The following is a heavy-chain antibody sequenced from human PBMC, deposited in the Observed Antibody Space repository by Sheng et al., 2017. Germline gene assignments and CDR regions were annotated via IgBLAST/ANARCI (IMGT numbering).Heavy chain of an antibody. V-gene: IGHV3-21*01. D-gene: IGHD3-10*01. CDR1: GFTFTDYN. J-gene: IGHJ4*02. CDR3: AGSYYGSGRNYY. CDR2: ISSSSAYI. Sequence: EVQLVESGGGSAQPGGSLRLSCTASGFTFTDYNMNWVRQAPGKGLEWLSSISSSSAYIHYADSVKGRFTISRDNSKNTLYLQMNSLRVEDTAVYYCAGSYYGSGRNYYWGQGTLVTVSS.